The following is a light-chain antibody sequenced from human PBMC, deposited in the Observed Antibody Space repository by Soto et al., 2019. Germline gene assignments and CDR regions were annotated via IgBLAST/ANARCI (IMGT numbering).Light chain of an antibody. J-gene: IGKJ1*01. Sequence: DIQMTQSPSTLSASVGDRVTXXCRATQSISTWLSWYQQKPGKAPKVLIYKASNLQSGVSSRFSGSGSGTEFTLTISRLQPDDFATYYCQDYNSWTFGQGTKVDIK. CDR2: KAS. CDR1: QSISTW. V-gene: IGKV1-5*03. CDR3: QDYNSWT.